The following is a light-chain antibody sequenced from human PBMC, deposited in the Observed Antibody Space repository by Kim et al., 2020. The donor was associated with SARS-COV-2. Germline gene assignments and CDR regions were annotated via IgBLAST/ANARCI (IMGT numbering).Light chain of an antibody. V-gene: IGLV3-19*01. CDR2: VKN. J-gene: IGLJ2*01. CDR3: CSRHSSCNHVV. Sequence: ALGQTVRIKCQGDSLRSYYASWYQQKPGQAPVVFIYVKNNRPSGIPDRFSGSSSGSTASLTITGSQAEDEADYYCCSRHSSCNHVVLGGGTQLTVL. CDR1: SLRSYY.